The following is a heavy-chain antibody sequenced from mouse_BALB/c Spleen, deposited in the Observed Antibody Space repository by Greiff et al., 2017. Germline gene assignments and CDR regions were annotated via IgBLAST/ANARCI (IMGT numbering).Heavy chain of an antibody. J-gene: IGHJ2*01. Sequence: QVQLQQSGAELMKPGASVKISCKATGYTFSSYWIEWVKQRPGHGLEWIGEILPGSGSTNYNEKFKGKATFTADTSSNTAYMQLSSLTSEDSAVYYCARGMITTNGGDYWGQGTTLTVSS. CDR3: ARGMITTNGGDY. CDR2: ILPGSGST. V-gene: IGHV1-9*01. D-gene: IGHD2-4*01. CDR1: GYTFSSYW.